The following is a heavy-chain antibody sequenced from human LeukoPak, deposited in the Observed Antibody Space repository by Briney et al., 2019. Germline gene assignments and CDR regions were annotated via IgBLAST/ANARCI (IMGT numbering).Heavy chain of an antibody. CDR2: IKQDGSEK. J-gene: IGHJ4*02. V-gene: IGHV3-7*01. Sequence: GGSLRLSCAASGFTFSSYWMSWVRQSPGKGLEWVANIKQDGSEKFCVDSLKGRFTISRDNAKNSLYLQMNSLRAEDTAVYYCASASSHRIAAGGDFWGQGTLVTVSS. D-gene: IGHD6-13*01. CDR3: ASASSHRIAAGGDF. CDR1: GFTFSSYW.